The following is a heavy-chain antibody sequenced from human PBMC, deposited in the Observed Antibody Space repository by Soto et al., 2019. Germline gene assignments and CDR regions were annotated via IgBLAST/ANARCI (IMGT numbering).Heavy chain of an antibody. CDR3: ARERSAAGTGWFDP. Sequence: QVQLVQSGAEVKKPGASVKVSCKASGYTFTSYDINWVRQATGQGLEWMGWMNPNSGNTGYAQKFQGRVTMTRKTSIRTAYMELSSLRSEDTAVYYCARERSAAGTGWFDPWGQGTLVTVSS. V-gene: IGHV1-8*01. D-gene: IGHD6-13*01. CDR2: MNPNSGNT. J-gene: IGHJ5*02. CDR1: GYTFTSYD.